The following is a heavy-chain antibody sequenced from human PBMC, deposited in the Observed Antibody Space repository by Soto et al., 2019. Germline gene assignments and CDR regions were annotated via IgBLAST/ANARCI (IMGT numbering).Heavy chain of an antibody. J-gene: IGHJ6*02. Sequence: QVQLVQSGAEVKKPGASVRVSCKASGYTFSGYDINWVRQATGQGPEWMGWVSPDSGSTGYAGIFQGRVTMTWDRSTTTAYMDLSSLTSEAAAVYYCARAAELRDVEGSVYRGGNYAMDVWGQGTTVTVSS. V-gene: IGHV1-8*01. D-gene: IGHD3-3*01. CDR2: VSPDSGST. CDR3: ARAAELRDVEGSVYRGGNYAMDV. CDR1: GYTFSGYD.